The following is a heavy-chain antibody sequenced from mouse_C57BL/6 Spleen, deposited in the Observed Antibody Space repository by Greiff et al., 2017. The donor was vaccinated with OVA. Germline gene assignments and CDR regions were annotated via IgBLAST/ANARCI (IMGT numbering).Heavy chain of an antibody. D-gene: IGHD1-1*01. Sequence: QVQLKESGAELVRPGASVTLSCKASGYTFTDYEMHWVKQTPVHGLEWIGAVDPETGGTAYNQKFKGKAILTADKSSSTAYMELRSLTSEDSAVYYCHYYGPFYWGQGTTLTVSS. V-gene: IGHV1-15*01. CDR2: VDPETGGT. CDR1: GYTFTDYE. J-gene: IGHJ2*01. CDR3: HYYGPFY.